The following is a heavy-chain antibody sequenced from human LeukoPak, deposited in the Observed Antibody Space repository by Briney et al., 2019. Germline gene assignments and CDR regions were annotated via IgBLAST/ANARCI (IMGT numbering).Heavy chain of an antibody. J-gene: IGHJ4*02. CDR3: AREVQFGSGGLSNLY. CDR2: IIPILGIV. CDR1: GGTFSNYP. D-gene: IGHD2-15*01. V-gene: IGHV1-69*04. Sequence: SVKVSCKASGGTFSNYPLSWVRQAPGQGLEWMGRIIPILGIVNYAQKLQGRVTITADKSTSTAYMELSSLRSEDTAVYYCAREVQFGSGGLSNLYWGQGTLVTVSS.